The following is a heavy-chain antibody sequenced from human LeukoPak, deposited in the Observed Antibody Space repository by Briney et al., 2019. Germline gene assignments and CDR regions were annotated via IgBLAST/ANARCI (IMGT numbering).Heavy chain of an antibody. J-gene: IGHJ4*02. CDR3: AKQLGYCSDGSCYFPY. Sequence: ASVKVSCKASGYTFTGYYMHWVRQAPGQGLEWVGRINPNSGGTNYAQKFQGRVTMTRDTSISTAYMELNSLRAEDTAVYYCAKQLGYCSDGSCYFPYWGQGTLVTVSS. D-gene: IGHD2-15*01. CDR2: INPNSGGT. V-gene: IGHV1-2*06. CDR1: GYTFTGYY.